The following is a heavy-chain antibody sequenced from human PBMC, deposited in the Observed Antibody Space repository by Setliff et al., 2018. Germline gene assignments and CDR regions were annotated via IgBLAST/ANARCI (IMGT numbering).Heavy chain of an antibody. CDR3: ATLSKDLNY. CDR1: GFTFSSSS. V-gene: IGHV3-23*01. CDR2: INGGGTAT. J-gene: IGHJ4*01. Sequence: LRLSCAASGFTFSSSSMTWVRQAPGKGLEWVSAINGGGTATYYADSVKGRFDISRDSSKNTVYLQMNSLTAEDTAMYYCATLSKDLNYWGSGILVTVSS. D-gene: IGHD3-3*01.